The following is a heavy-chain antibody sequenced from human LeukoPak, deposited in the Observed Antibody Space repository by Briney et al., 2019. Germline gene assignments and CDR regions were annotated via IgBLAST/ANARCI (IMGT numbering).Heavy chain of an antibody. J-gene: IGHJ5*02. Sequence: SETLSLTCTVSGGSISSSSYYWGWIRQPPGKGLEWIGSIYYSGSTNYNPSLKSRVTISVDTSKNQFSLKLSSVTAADTAVYYCARQGYCSSTSCHTWWFDPWGQGTLVTVSS. CDR1: GGSISSSSYY. D-gene: IGHD2-2*01. CDR3: ARQGYCSSTSCHTWWFDP. CDR2: IYYSGST. V-gene: IGHV4-39*01.